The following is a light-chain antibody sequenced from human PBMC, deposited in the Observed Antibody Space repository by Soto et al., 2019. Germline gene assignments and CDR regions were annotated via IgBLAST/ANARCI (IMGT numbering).Light chain of an antibody. V-gene: IGKV3-15*01. CDR2: GAS. CDR3: QQYNNWWT. J-gene: IGKJ1*01. Sequence: EIVLTLSPATLSLSSGERATLSCRASQSVSSYLAWYQQKPGQAPRLLIYGASTRATGIPARFSGSGSGTEFTLTISSLQSEDFAVYCCQQYNNWWTFGQGTKVDIK. CDR1: QSVSSY.